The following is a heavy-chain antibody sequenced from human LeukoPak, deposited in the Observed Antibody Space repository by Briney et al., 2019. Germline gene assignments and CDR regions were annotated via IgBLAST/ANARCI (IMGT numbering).Heavy chain of an antibody. D-gene: IGHD3-3*01. CDR3: ARVQLRFLEWLLYP. CDR1: GYTFTGYY. Sequence: ASVKVSCKASGYTFTGYYMHWVRQAPGRGLEWMGRINPTSGGTNYAQKFQGRVTMTRDTSISTAYMELSRLRSDDTAVYNCARVQLRFLEWLLYPWGQGTLVTVSS. V-gene: IGHV1-2*06. J-gene: IGHJ5*02. CDR2: INPTSGGT.